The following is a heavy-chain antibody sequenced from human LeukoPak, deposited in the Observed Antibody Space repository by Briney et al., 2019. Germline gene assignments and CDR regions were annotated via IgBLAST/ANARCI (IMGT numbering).Heavy chain of an antibody. Sequence: GGFLRLSCAASGFTFSSYAMSWVRQAPGKGLEWVSAISGSGGSTYYADSVKGRFTISRDNSKNTLYLQMNSLRAEDTAVYYCARQAVAGESNFDYWGQGTLVTVSS. CDR2: ISGSGGST. CDR1: GFTFSSYA. J-gene: IGHJ4*02. V-gene: IGHV3-23*01. D-gene: IGHD6-19*01. CDR3: ARQAVAGESNFDY.